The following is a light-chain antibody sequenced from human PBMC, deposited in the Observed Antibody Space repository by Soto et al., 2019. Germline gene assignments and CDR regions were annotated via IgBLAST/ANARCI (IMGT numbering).Light chain of an antibody. CDR2: DVS. CDR1: SSDVGTYNY. V-gene: IGLV2-14*03. J-gene: IGLJ2*01. CDR3: SSYTGSSTSVI. Sequence: QSALTQPASVSGSPGQSITISCTGTSSDVGTYNYVSWYQQHPGKAPKVMIYDVSNRPSGVSNRFSGSKSGNTASLTISGLQDEDEADYYCSSYTGSSTSVIFGGGTKLTVL.